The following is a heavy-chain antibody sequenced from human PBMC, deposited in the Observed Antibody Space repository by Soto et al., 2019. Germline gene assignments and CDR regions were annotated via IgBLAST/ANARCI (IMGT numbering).Heavy chain of an antibody. V-gene: IGHV3-23*01. CDR2: ISGSGDST. CDR3: GKERRGSGWFICNS. CDR1: GFTFGDYA. J-gene: IGHJ4*02. D-gene: IGHD6-19*01. Sequence: EVQLLESGGDLVKPGGSLRLSCAASGFTFGDYAMSWVRQAPGKGLEWVSAISGSGDSTRHADSVKGRFTVSRDNSRNTLYLHMNRLRVDDTAVYYCGKERRGSGWFICNSRGQGTLVTVSS.